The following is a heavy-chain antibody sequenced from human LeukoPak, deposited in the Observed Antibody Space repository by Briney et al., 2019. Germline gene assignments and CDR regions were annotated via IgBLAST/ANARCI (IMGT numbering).Heavy chain of an antibody. D-gene: IGHD2-15*01. Sequence: GGSLRLSCAASGFTFSSYSMNWVRQAPGKGLEWVSSISSSSSYIYYADSVKGRFTISRDNAKNSLYLQMNSLRAEDTAVYYCARALPAKASLGYCSGGSCYGDFDYWGQGTLVTVSS. CDR3: ARALPAKASLGYCSGGSCYGDFDY. V-gene: IGHV3-21*01. J-gene: IGHJ4*02. CDR2: ISSSSSYI. CDR1: GFTFSSYS.